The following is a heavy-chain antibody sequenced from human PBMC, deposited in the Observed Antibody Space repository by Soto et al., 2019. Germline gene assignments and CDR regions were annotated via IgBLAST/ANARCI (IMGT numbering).Heavy chain of an antibody. V-gene: IGHV4-39*01. Sequence: SETLSLTCTVSGGSISSSSYYWGWIRQPPGKGLEWIGSIYYSGSTYYNPSLKSRVTISVDTSKNQFSLKLSSVTAADTAVYYSARHKRCSSTSCYLYKNWFDPWGQGTLVTVSS. D-gene: IGHD2-2*01. CDR2: IYYSGST. CDR3: ARHKRCSSTSCYLYKNWFDP. CDR1: GGSISSSSYY. J-gene: IGHJ5*02.